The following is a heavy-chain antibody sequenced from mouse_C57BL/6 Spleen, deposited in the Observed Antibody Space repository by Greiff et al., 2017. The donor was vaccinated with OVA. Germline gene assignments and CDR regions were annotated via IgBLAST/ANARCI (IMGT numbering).Heavy chain of an antibody. CDR1: GYTFTDYE. J-gene: IGHJ4*01. D-gene: IGHD2-1*01. CDR2: IDPETGGT. V-gene: IGHV1-15*01. Sequence: QVQLQQSGAELVRPGASVTLSCKASGYTFTDYEMHWVKQTPVHGLEWIGAIDPETGGTAYNQKFKGKAILTADKSSSTAYMELRSLTSEDSAVYYCTLIYYDYAMDYWGQGTSVTVSS. CDR3: TLIYYDYAMDY.